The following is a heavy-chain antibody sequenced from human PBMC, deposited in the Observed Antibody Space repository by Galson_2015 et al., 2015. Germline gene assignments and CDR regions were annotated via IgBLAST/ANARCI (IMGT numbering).Heavy chain of an antibody. CDR2: TYYRSKWFS. Sequence: CAISGDSVSSNSAAWSWIRQSPSRGLEWLGKTYYRSKWFSDYAVSVRSRITIHPDTSKNQFSLQVNSVTPEDTAVYYCARGRDSGYDFDFWDQGTLVTVSS. CDR1: GDSVSSNSAA. CDR3: ARGRDSGYDFDF. D-gene: IGHD5-12*01. V-gene: IGHV6-1*01. J-gene: IGHJ5*01.